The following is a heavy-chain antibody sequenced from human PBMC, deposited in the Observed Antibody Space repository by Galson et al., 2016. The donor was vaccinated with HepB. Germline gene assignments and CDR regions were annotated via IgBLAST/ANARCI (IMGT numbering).Heavy chain of an antibody. CDR1: GGSISSSSYS. D-gene: IGHD3-22*01. CDR3: ARHYWGADSSVRFEY. CDR2: IYYGGST. Sequence: ETLSLTCTVSGGSISSSSYSWGRIRQPPGKGLEYIGRIYYGGSTYYNPSLKSRVTISVDTSRTQFSLKLSSVTAADTAVYYCARHYWGADSSVRFEYWGQGTLVTVSS. V-gene: IGHV4-39*01. J-gene: IGHJ4*02.